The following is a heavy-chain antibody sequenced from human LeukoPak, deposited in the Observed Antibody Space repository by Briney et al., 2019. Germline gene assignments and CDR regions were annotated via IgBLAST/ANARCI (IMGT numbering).Heavy chain of an antibody. J-gene: IGHJ4*02. CDR1: GYTFTSYG. Sequence: ASVKVSCKASGYTFTSYGISWVQQAPGQGLEWMGWISAYNGNTNYAQKLQGRVTMATDTSTSTAYMELRSLRSDDTAVYYCARVGGGSSWLLFDYWGQGTLVTVSS. CDR3: ARVGGGSSWLLFDY. V-gene: IGHV1-18*01. CDR2: ISAYNGNT. D-gene: IGHD6-13*01.